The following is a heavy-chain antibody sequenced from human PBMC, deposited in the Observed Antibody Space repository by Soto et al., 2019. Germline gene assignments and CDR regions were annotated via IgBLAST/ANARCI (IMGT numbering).Heavy chain of an antibody. CDR1: GGSFSGYY. D-gene: IGHD3-22*01. V-gene: IGHV4-34*01. CDR2: INHSGST. J-gene: IGHJ4*02. CDR3: ARSGWPWYFDY. Sequence: QVQLQQWGAGLLKPSETLSLTCAVYGGSFSGYYWSWIRQPPGKGLEWIGEINHSGSTNYNPSLKGRVTISVDTSKNQFSLKLSSVTAADTAVYYCARSGWPWYFDYWGQGTLVTVSS.